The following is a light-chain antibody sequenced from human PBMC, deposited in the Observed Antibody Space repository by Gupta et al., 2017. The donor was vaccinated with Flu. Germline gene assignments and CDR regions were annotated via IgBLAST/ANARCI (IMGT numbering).Light chain of an antibody. V-gene: IGKV4-1*01. CDR3: QHDYRKSYT. J-gene: IGKJ2*01. CDR1: QSVLYSPNNKNY. CDR2: WAS. Sequence: QSATNKGKFRQSVLYSPNNKNYLAWYQQEPGKTPKIRIYWASTLESGVPDRFRGSGSGTGSTLTISSLQAEDVAEDEGQHDYRKSYTCGQGTKLEIK.